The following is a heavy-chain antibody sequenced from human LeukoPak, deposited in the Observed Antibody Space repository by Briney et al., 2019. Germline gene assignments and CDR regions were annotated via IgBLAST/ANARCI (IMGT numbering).Heavy chain of an antibody. CDR3: ARAHYDINWFDP. J-gene: IGHJ5*02. Sequence: SETLSLTCTVSGGSISSSSYYWGWIRQPPGEGLEWIGSIYYSGSTNYNPSLKSRVTISVDTSKNQFSLKLSSVTAADTAVYYCARAHYDINWFDPWGQGTLVTVSS. CDR1: GGSISSSSYY. V-gene: IGHV4-39*07. CDR2: IYYSGST. D-gene: IGHD3-9*01.